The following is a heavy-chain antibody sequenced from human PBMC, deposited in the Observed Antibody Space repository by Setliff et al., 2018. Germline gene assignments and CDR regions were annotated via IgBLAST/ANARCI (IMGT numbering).Heavy chain of an antibody. CDR1: GGSISSGSYY. CDR3: ARDVRYYYGSGSYYNDWFDP. Sequence: SETLSLTCTVSGGSISSGSYYWSWIRQPAGKGLEWIGRIYTSGSTNYNPSLKSRVTISVDTSKNQFSLKLSSVTAADTAVYYCARDVRYYYGSGSYYNDWFDPRGQGTLVTVSS. V-gene: IGHV4-61*02. D-gene: IGHD3-10*01. J-gene: IGHJ5*02. CDR2: IYTSGST.